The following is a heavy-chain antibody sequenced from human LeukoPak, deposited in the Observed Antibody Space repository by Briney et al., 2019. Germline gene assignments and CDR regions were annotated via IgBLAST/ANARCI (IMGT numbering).Heavy chain of an antibody. V-gene: IGHV4-34*01. Sequence: SETLSLTCAVYGGSFSGYYWSWLRQPPGKGLEWIGEINHSGSTNYNPSLKSQVTISVDTSKNQVSLKLSSVTAADTAVYYCASRDTATGLDWGQGTLVTVSS. CDR1: GGSFSGYY. J-gene: IGHJ4*02. D-gene: IGHD5-18*01. CDR3: ASRDTATGLD. CDR2: INHSGST.